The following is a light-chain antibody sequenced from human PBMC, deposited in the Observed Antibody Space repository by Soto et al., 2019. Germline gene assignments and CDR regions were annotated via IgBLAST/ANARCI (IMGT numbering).Light chain of an antibody. V-gene: IGKV1-39*01. J-gene: IGKJ3*01. CDR2: AAS. Sequence: DIQMTQSPSSLSASVGDRVTITCRASQSISSYLNWYQQKPGKAPKLLIYAASSLQSGVPSRFSGRGSGTDFTLTISSLQPEDFATYYCQQSYSTSFTVGPGTKVDIK. CDR1: QSISSY. CDR3: QQSYSTSFT.